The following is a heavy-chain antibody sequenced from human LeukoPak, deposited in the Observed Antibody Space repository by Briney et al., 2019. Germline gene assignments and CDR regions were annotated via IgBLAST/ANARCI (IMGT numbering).Heavy chain of an antibody. V-gene: IGHV3-30*03. CDR1: GFTFSSYG. CDR3: KSQDY. Sequence: GRSLRLSCAASGFTFSSYGMHWVRQAPGKGLEWVAVISYDGSNKYYADSVKGRFTISRDNSKNTLYLQMNSLRAEDTAVYFCKSQDYWGQGTLVTVSS. J-gene: IGHJ4*02. CDR2: ISYDGSNK.